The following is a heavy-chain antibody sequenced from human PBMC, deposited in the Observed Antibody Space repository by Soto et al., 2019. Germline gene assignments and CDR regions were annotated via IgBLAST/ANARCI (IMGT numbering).Heavy chain of an antibody. V-gene: IGHV3-48*02. Sequence: PXGALIVSCSASGVTFSSYSMNWVRQAPGKGLEWISYISTTSSSIYYADSVKGRFTISRDNAKNSLFLQMNSLRDEDTAVYYCARKGVAFDYWGHGALVTVSS. D-gene: IGHD3-3*01. CDR3: ARKGVAFDY. J-gene: IGHJ4*03. CDR1: GVTFSSYS. CDR2: ISTTSSSI.